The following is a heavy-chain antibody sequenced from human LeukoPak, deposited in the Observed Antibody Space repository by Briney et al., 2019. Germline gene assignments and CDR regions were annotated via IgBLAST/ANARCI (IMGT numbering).Heavy chain of an antibody. D-gene: IGHD3-9*01. CDR2: IYYSGST. CDR1: GGSISSGDYY. J-gene: IGHJ3*02. V-gene: IGHV4-30-4*01. Sequence: PSQTLSLTCTVSGGSISSGDYYWSWIRQPPGKGLEWIGYIYYSGSTYYNPSLKSRVTISVDTSKNQFSLKLSSVTAADTAVYYCARDILTGEEAFDIWGQGTMVTVSS. CDR3: ARDILTGEEAFDI.